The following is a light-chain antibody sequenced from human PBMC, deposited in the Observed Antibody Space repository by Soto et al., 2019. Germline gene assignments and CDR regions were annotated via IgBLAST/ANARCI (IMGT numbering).Light chain of an antibody. V-gene: IGKV3-15*01. Sequence: VVPTLSPATLSXXPGEGVTLXXRASQGIGDTLAWYQHKPGQTPRLLIYDTSARATGVPARFSGSGSGPEFTLTINSLQSEDFAVYYCQHYNKSPLTFGGGTKVDIK. J-gene: IGKJ4*01. CDR2: DTS. CDR3: QHYNKSPLT. CDR1: QGIGDT.